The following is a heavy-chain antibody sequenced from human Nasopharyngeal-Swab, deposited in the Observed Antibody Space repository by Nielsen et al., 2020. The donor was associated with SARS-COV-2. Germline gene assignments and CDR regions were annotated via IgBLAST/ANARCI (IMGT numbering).Heavy chain of an antibody. CDR1: GGSISSGGYY. D-gene: IGHD3-9*01. CDR3: ARVVWVDYDILTGYYTGWFDP. Sequence: SETLSLTCTVSGGSISSGGYYWSWIRQHPGKGLEWIGYIYYSRSTYYNPSLKSRVTISVDTSKNQFSLKLSSVTAADTAVYCCARVVWVDYDILTGYYTGWFDPWGQGTLVTVSS. J-gene: IGHJ5*02. CDR2: IYYSRST. V-gene: IGHV4-31*03.